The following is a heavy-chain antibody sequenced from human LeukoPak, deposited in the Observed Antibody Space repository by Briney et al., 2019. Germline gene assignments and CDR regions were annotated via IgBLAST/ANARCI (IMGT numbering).Heavy chain of an antibody. CDR1: GYTFTGYY. V-gene: IGHV1-2*02. J-gene: IGHJ5*02. CDR2: INPNSGGT. D-gene: IGHD2-2*01. Sequence: GASVKVSCKASGYTFTGYYMHWVRQAPGQGLEWMGWINPNSGGTNYAQKFQGRVTMTRDTSISTAYMELSRLRSDDTAVYYCVRVVVVPAYWFDPWGQGTLVTVSS. CDR3: VRVVVVPAYWFDP.